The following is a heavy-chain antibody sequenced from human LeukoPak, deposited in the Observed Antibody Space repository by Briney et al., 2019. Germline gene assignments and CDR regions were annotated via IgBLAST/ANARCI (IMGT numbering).Heavy chain of an antibody. CDR2: IIPIFGTA. CDR3: ARQLYYYGSGSYYYFDY. J-gene: IGHJ4*02. CDR1: GGTFSSYA. V-gene: IGHV1-69*13. Sequence: SVKVSCKASGGTFSSYAISWVRQAPGQGLEWMGGIIPIFGTANYAQKFQGRVTITADESTGTAYMELSSLRSEDTAVYYCARQLYYYGSGSYYYFDYWGQGTLVTVSS. D-gene: IGHD3-10*01.